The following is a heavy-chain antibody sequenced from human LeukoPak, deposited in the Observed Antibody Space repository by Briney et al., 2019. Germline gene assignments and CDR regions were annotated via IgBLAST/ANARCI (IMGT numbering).Heavy chain of an antibody. D-gene: IGHD6-19*01. J-gene: IGHJ5*02. Sequence: SETLSLTCTVAGGSISSYYWSWIRQPPGKGLEWIGYIYTSGSTNYNPSLKSRVTISVDTSKNQLSLKLSSVTAADTAVYYCASASGWYWFDPWGQGTLVTVSS. V-gene: IGHV4-4*09. CDR3: ASASGWYWFDP. CDR2: IYTSGST. CDR1: GGSISSYY.